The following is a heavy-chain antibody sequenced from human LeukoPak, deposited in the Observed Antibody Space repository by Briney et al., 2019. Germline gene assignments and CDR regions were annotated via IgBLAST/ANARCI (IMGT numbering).Heavy chain of an antibody. CDR1: GYSLTSYW. J-gene: IGHJ5*02. Sequence: GESLKISCKGSGYSLTSYWIGWVRQMPGKGLEWMGIIYPGDSDTRYSPSFQGQVTISADKSISTAYLQWSSLKASDTAMYYCARSPAAIVSVRHIKEYNWFDPWGQGTLVTVSS. CDR2: IYPGDSDT. D-gene: IGHD2-2*02. V-gene: IGHV5-51*01. CDR3: ARSPAAIVSVRHIKEYNWFDP.